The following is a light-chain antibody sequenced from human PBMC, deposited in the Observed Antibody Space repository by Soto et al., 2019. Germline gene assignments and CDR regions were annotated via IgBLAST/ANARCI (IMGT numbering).Light chain of an antibody. Sequence: DIQMTQSPSSLSASVGDRVTITCRASQSISSYLNWYQQKPGKAPKLLIYAASSLQSGVPSRFSGSGSGTDFTLTISSLQPEDFATYYCQQSYSTPYTSRQGTQVDIK. CDR1: QSISSY. V-gene: IGKV1-39*01. J-gene: IGKJ2*01. CDR2: AAS. CDR3: QQSYSTPYT.